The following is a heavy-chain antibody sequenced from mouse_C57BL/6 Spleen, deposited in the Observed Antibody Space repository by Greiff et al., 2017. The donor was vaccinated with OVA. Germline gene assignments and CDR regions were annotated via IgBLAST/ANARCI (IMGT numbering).Heavy chain of an antibody. CDR2: ISSGSSTI. D-gene: IGHD1-1*01. CDR1: GFTFSDYG. Sequence: EVKLQESGGGLVKPGGSLKLSCAASGFTFSDYGMHWVRQAPEKGLEWVAYISSGSSTIDYADKVKGRFTISRDNAKNNLVLQMTSLRSEDTAMYYCATHYYGSSSYAMDYWGQGTSVTVSS. CDR3: ATHYYGSSSYAMDY. J-gene: IGHJ4*01. V-gene: IGHV5-17*01.